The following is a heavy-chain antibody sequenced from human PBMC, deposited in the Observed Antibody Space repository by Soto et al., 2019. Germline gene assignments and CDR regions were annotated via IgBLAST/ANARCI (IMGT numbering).Heavy chain of an antibody. Sequence: GSLRLSCAASGFTFDDYAMYWVRQTPGKGLEWVANIKQDGSEKYYVDSVKGRFTISRDNAKNSVFLQMNSLTVEDTAMYFCAKGRAYTQTFFDFWGQGTLVTVSS. CDR2: IKQDGSEK. CDR3: AKGRAYTQTFFDF. J-gene: IGHJ4*02. V-gene: IGHV3-7*03. CDR1: GFTFDDYA. D-gene: IGHD3-16*01.